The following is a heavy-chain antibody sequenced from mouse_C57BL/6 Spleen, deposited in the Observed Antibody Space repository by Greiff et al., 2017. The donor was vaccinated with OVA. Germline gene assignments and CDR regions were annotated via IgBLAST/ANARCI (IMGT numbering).Heavy chain of an antibody. CDR1: GYTFTSYG. D-gene: IGHD1-1*01. CDR2: IYPRSGNT. CDR3: ARRGNYGSSLDY. V-gene: IGHV1-81*01. Sequence: VKLQESGAELARPGASVKLSCKASGYTFTSYGISWVKQRTGQGLEWIGEIYPRSGNTYYNEKLKGKATLTADKSSSTAYMELRSLTSEDSAVYFCARRGNYGSSLDYWGQGTTLTVSS. J-gene: IGHJ2*01.